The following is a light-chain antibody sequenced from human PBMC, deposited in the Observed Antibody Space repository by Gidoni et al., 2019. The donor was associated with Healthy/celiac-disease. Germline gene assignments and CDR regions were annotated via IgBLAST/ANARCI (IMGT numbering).Light chain of an antibody. CDR1: NIGSKS. J-gene: IGLJ2*01. CDR3: QVWDSSSDHVV. Sequence: SYVLTQPPSVSVAPGQTASITCGGNNIGSKSVHWYQQKPGQAPVLFVYDDSDRTSGNPERFSGSNSGNTATLTISRVEAGDEADYYCQVWDSSSDHVVFGGGTKLTVL. CDR2: DDS. V-gene: IGLV3-21*02.